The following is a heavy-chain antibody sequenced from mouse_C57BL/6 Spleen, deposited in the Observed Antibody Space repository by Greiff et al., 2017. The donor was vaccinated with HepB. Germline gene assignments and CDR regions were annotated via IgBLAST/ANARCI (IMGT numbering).Heavy chain of an antibody. V-gene: IGHV1-19*01. Sequence: EVQLQQSGPVLVKPGASVKMSCKASGYTFTDYYMNWVKQSHGKSLEWIGVINPYNGGTSYNQKFKGKATLTVDKSSSTAYMELNSLTSEDSAVYYCARQLRPQERTSFAYWGQGTLVTVSA. CDR3: ARQLRPQERTSFAY. J-gene: IGHJ3*01. CDR1: GYTFTDYY. D-gene: IGHD1-2*01. CDR2: INPYNGGT.